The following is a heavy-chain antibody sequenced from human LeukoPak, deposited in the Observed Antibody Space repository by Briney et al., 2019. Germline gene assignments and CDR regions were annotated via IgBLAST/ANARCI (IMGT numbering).Heavy chain of an antibody. CDR1: GYTFTGYY. CDR2: INPNSGGT. D-gene: IGHD3-22*01. Sequence: ASVKVSCKASGYTFTGYYMHWVRQAPGQGLEWMGWINPNSGGTNYAQKFQGRVTMTRDTSISTAYMELSRLRSDDTAVYYCASILGIDSSGYYKPRDYWGQGTLVTVSS. V-gene: IGHV1-2*02. J-gene: IGHJ4*02. CDR3: ASILGIDSSGYYKPRDY.